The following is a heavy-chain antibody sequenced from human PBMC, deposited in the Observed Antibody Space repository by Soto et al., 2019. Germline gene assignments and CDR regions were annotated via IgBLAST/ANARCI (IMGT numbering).Heavy chain of an antibody. D-gene: IGHD3-22*01. V-gene: IGHV3-73*01. CDR1: GFAFSGSA. CDR2: IRSKGHNYAT. CDR3: TRDHFSYDDSGIPWFDP. J-gene: IGHJ5*02. Sequence: PGGSLRLSCAASGFAFSGSAMYWVRQASGKGPEWVGRIRSKGHNYATEYAASVKGRITISRDDYKNTAYLQMNSLQTADTARDECTRDHFSYDDSGIPWFDPWGQGTMVTVSS.